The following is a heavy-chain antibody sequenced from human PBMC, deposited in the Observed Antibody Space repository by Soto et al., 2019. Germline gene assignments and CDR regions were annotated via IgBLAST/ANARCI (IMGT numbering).Heavy chain of an antibody. J-gene: IGHJ6*03. V-gene: IGHV3-23*01. CDR2: ISSSGGST. CDR1: GFTFSSYA. D-gene: IGHD2-15*01. CDR3: AIDIVVVVAASSYMDV. Sequence: PGGSLRLSCAASGFTFSSYAMSWVRQAPGKGLEWVSAISSSGGSTYYADSVKGRFTISRDNAKNSLYLQMNSLRAEDTAVYYCAIDIVVVVAASSYMDVWGKGTTVTVTS.